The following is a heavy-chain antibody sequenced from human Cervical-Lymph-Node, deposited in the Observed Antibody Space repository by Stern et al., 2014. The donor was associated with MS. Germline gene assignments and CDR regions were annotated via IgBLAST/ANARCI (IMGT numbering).Heavy chain of an antibody. CDR1: GFTFSHYD. D-gene: IGHD1-7*01. CDR3: ANTPRPNANFAYFYFGIDV. Sequence: VQLVESGADVVQPGRSLRLSCAASGFTFSHYDMHWVRQAPGTGLEWVAVISYDEREKYYADSLKGRFTISRDNSNSTFTLKMNSLRDDDTGVYYCANTPRPNANFAYFYFGIDVWGQGATVTVSS. V-gene: IGHV3-30*18. CDR2: ISYDEREK. J-gene: IGHJ6*02.